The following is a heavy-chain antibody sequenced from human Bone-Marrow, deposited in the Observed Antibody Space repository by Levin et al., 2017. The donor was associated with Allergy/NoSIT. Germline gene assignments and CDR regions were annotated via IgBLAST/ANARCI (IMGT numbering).Heavy chain of an antibody. CDR3: AKPGGNTVTTGRFDY. J-gene: IGHJ4*02. Sequence: ASVKVSCAASGFTFSSYAMSWVRQAPGKGLEWVSGITSSGGTTYYADSVQGRFTISRDNSKNTLFLQMNSLTADDTAVYSCAKPGGNTVTTGRFDYWGQGTLVTVSS. V-gene: IGHV3-23*01. D-gene: IGHD4-17*01. CDR2: ITSSGGTT. CDR1: GFTFSSYA.